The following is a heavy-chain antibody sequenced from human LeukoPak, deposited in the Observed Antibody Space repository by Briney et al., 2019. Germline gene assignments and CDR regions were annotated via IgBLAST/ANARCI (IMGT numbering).Heavy chain of an antibody. CDR1: GGSISSYY. D-gene: IGHD5-12*01. CDR2: IYHSGST. CDR3: TRHPGRRYDWYYFDY. Sequence: PSETLSLTCTVSGGSISSYYWNWIRQPPGKGLEWIGYIYHSGSTNYNPSLKSRVTISVDTSKNQFSLKLSSVTAADTAVYYCTRHPGRRYDWYYFDYWGQGTLVTVSS. V-gene: IGHV4-59*08. J-gene: IGHJ4*02.